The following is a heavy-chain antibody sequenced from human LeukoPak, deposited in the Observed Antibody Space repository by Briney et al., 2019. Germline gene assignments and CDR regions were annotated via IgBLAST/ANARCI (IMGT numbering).Heavy chain of an antibody. J-gene: IGHJ4*02. V-gene: IGHV5-10-1*01. CDR2: IDPRDSYT. Sequence: GESLTISCKASGYSFTNYWISWVRQMPGKGLEWMGRIDPRDSYTKYSPSFEGHVTISVDKSISSAFLQWNSLKASDSAMYYCVTGASKVTTDFANYWGQGTQVAVSS. CDR3: VTGASKVTTDFANY. D-gene: IGHD4-17*01. CDR1: GYSFTNYW.